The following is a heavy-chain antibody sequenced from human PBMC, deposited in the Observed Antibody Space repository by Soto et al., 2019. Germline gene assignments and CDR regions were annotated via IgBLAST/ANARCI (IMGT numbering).Heavy chain of an antibody. CDR3: AREGVDSVVVVPAAIDY. V-gene: IGHV3-30*04. CDR1: GFTFSSYA. D-gene: IGHD2-2*01. J-gene: IGHJ4*02. CDR2: ISYDGSNK. Sequence: GGSLRLSCAASGFTFSSYAMHWVRQAPGKGLEWVAVISYDGSNKYYADSVKGRFTISRDNSKNTLYLQMNSLRAEETAVYYCAREGVDSVVVVPAAIDYWGQGTLVTVSS.